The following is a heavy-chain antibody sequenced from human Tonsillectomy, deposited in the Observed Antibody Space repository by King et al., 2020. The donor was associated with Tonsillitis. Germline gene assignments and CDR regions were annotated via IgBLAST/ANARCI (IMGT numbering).Heavy chain of an antibody. D-gene: IGHD6-19*01. J-gene: IGHJ4*02. V-gene: IGHV4-31*03. CDR1: GGSISSGGDY. CDR2: NYYSGIT. Sequence: QLQESGPGLVKPSQTRSLTCTVSGGSISSGGDYLSWICQLPGNVLDWIGCNYYSGITYYNPDLKSRVTISVDTSKNQFSLKLSSVTAADTAVYYCARDPRPLAVAGTGYWGQGTLVTVSS. CDR3: ARDPRPLAVAGTGY.